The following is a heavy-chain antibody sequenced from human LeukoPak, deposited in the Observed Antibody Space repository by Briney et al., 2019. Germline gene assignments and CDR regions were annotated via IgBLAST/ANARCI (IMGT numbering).Heavy chain of an antibody. D-gene: IGHD1-26*01. CDR2: INHSGST. V-gene: IGHV4-34*01. Sequence: SETLSLTCAVYGGSFSGYYWSWIRQPPGKGLEWIGEINHSGSTNYNPSLKSRVTISVDTSKNQFSLKLSSVTAADTAVYYCVRGRGWELRNAFDIWGQGTMVTVSS. CDR1: GGSFSGYY. CDR3: VRGRGWELRNAFDI. J-gene: IGHJ3*02.